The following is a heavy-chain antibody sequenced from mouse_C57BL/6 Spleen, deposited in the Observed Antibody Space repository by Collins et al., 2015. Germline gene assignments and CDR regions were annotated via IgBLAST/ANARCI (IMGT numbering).Heavy chain of an antibody. CDR3: TMELLRLIYTMDY. V-gene: IGHV1-74*01. D-gene: IGHD3-2*02. CDR1: GYTFTSYW. J-gene: IGHJ4*01. CDR2: IHPSDSDT. Sequence: QAQLQQPGAELVKPGASVKVSCKASGYTFTSYWMHWVKQRPGQGLEWIGRIHPSDSDTNYNQKFKDKATLTVDKSSSTAYMQLSSLTSEDSAVYYCTMELLRLIYTMDYWGQGTSVTVSS.